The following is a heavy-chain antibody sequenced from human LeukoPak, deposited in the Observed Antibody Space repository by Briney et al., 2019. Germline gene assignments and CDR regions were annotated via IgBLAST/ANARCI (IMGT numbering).Heavy chain of an antibody. Sequence: SETQSLTCTVSGGSISNYYWNWIRQPPGKGLEWIGYIYYTGSTTYNSSLKSRVTISLDTSQNQFSLKLTSVTPADTAVYYCAKTAKYYYGSETYYFFEYWGQGTLVTVSS. CDR1: GGSISNYY. CDR3: AKTAKYYYGSETYYFFEY. V-gene: IGHV4-59*01. CDR2: IYYTGST. D-gene: IGHD3-10*01. J-gene: IGHJ4*02.